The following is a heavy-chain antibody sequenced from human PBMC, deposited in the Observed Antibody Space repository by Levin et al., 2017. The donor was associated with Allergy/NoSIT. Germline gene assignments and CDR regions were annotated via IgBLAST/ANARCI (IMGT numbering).Heavy chain of an antibody. Sequence: SVKVSCKASGGTFSSYAISWVRQAPGQGLEWMGRIIPILGIANYAQKFQGRVTITADKSTSTAYMELSSLRSEDTAVYYCARPLYSGYDHYFDYWGQGTLVTVSS. CDR3: ARPLYSGYDHYFDY. V-gene: IGHV1-69*04. J-gene: IGHJ4*02. CDR2: IIPILGIA. D-gene: IGHD5-12*01. CDR1: GGTFSSYA.